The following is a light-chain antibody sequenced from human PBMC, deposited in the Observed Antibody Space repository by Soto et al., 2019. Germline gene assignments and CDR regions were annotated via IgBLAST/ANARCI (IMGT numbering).Light chain of an antibody. CDR2: DVS. CDR1: SSDVGGYNY. V-gene: IGLV2-14*01. J-gene: IGLJ1*01. CDR3: SSYTSSSTPYV. Sequence: QSVLTQPASVSGSPGQSITISCTGTSSDVGGYNYVSWYQQHLGKAPKLMIYDVSNRPSGVSNRFSGSKSGNTASLTISGLQAEDEADYYCSSYTSSSTPYVFGTGTQLTVL.